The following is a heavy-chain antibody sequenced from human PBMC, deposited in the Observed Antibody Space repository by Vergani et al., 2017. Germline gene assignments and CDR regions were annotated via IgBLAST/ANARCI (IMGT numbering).Heavy chain of an antibody. V-gene: IGHV3-33*01. D-gene: IGHD2-2*01. CDR3: ARDKYASPGDEYFQH. CDR1: GFTFSSYG. Sequence: QVQLVESGGGVVQPGRSLRLSCAASGFTFSSYGMHWVRQAPGKGLEWVAVIWYDGSNKYYADSVKGRFTISRDNSKNTLYLQMNSLRAEDTAVYYCARDKYASPGDEYFQHWGQGTLVTVSS. J-gene: IGHJ1*01. CDR2: IWYDGSNK.